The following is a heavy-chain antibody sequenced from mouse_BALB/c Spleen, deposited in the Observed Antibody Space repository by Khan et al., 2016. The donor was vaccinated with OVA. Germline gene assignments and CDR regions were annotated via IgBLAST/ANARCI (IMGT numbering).Heavy chain of an antibody. CDR2: IWSGGST. J-gene: IGHJ3*01. CDR1: GFSLTTYG. V-gene: IGHV2-2*02. CDR3: ARNYDYDEGLAY. D-gene: IGHD2-4*01. Sequence: QVQLQQSGPGLVQPSQSLSITCTVSGFSLTTYGVHWVRQSPGKGLEWLGVIWSGGSTDYNAAFISRLIIIKDNSKSQVFFKMNSLQANDTAIYYCARNYDYDEGLAYWGQGTLVTVSA.